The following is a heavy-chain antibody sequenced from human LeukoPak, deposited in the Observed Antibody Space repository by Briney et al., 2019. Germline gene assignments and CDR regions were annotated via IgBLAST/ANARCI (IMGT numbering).Heavy chain of an antibody. J-gene: IGHJ4*02. CDR3: ARRSSGPFDY. CDR2: IYHSGST. Sequence: SETLSLTCAVSGGSISSGGYSWSWIRQPPGKGLEWIGYIYHSGSTYYNPSLKSRVTISVDRSKSQFSLKLSSVTAADTAVYYCARRSSGPFDYWGQGTLVTVSS. V-gene: IGHV4-30-2*01. CDR1: GGSISSGGYS. D-gene: IGHD3-22*01.